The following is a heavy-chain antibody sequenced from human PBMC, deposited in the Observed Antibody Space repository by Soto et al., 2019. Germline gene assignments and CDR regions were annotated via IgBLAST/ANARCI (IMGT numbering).Heavy chain of an antibody. Sequence: GGSLRLSCAASGFTFSSYGMHWVRQAPGKGLEWVAVISYDGSNKYYADSVKGRFTISRDNSKNTLYLQMNSLRAEDTAVYYCAKVSSGIAAAGTYYYGMDVWGQGTKVTV. J-gene: IGHJ6*02. CDR3: AKVSSGIAAAGTYYYGMDV. V-gene: IGHV3-30*18. CDR1: GFTFSSYG. D-gene: IGHD6-13*01. CDR2: ISYDGSNK.